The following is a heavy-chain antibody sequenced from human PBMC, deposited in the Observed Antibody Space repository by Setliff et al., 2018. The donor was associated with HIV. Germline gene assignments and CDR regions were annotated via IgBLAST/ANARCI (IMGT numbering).Heavy chain of an antibody. CDR3: ARSGGDCSGISCYSLWFDP. J-gene: IGHJ5*02. CDR2: ISGSVGNT. D-gene: IGHD2-15*01. Sequence: LRLSCAASGFTFMNYAMSWVRQAPGKGLAWVSTISGSVGNTYYADSVKGRFTISRDNSNNMLFLQMNSLRTEDTAVYYCARSGGDCSGISCYSLWFDPWGHGTLVTVSS. V-gene: IGHV3-23*01. CDR1: GFTFMNYA.